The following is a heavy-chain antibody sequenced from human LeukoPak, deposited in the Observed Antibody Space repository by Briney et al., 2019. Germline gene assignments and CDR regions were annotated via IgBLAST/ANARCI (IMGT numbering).Heavy chain of an antibody. Sequence: SETLSLTCAVYGGSFSGYYWSWILQPPGKGLEWIGEINHSGSTNYNPSLKSRVTISVDTSKNQFSLKLSSVTAADTAVYYCARVVAYPRIDAFDIWGQGTMVTVSS. D-gene: IGHD5-12*01. V-gene: IGHV4-34*01. CDR3: ARVVAYPRIDAFDI. CDR1: GGSFSGYY. CDR2: INHSGST. J-gene: IGHJ3*02.